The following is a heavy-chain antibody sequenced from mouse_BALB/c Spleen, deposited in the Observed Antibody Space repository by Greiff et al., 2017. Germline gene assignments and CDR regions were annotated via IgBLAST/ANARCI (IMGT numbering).Heavy chain of an antibody. D-gene: IGHD3-1*01. CDR1: GYTFTRYY. CDR2: IYPGNVNT. CDR3: ARRGLYYYAMDY. Sequence: QVQLQQSGPELVKPGASVRISCKASGYTFTRYYIHWVKQRPGQGLEWIGWIYPGNVNTKYNEKFKGKATLTADKSSSTAYMQLSSLTSEDSAVYFCARRGLYYYAMDYWGQGTSVTVAS. V-gene: IGHV1S56*01. J-gene: IGHJ4*01.